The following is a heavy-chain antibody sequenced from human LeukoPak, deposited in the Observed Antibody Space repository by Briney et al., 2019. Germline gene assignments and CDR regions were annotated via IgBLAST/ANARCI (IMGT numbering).Heavy chain of an antibody. Sequence: GGSLRLSCAASGFIFSSYAMSWVRQAPGKGLEWVSAISGSGGSTYYADSVKGRFTISRDNSKNTLYLQMNSLRAEDKAVYYCAKDPGYCSSTSCYPNWFDPWGQGTLVTVSS. V-gene: IGHV3-23*01. CDR2: ISGSGGST. J-gene: IGHJ5*02. CDR1: GFIFSSYA. D-gene: IGHD2-2*01. CDR3: AKDPGYCSSTSCYPNWFDP.